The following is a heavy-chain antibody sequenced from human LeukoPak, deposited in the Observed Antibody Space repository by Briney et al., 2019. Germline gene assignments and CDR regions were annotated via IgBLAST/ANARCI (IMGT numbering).Heavy chain of an antibody. V-gene: IGHV4-59*01. CDR3: VKSNSRYQPWTLDI. CDR1: SGSFRTYY. CDR2: IFYNEGT. Sequence: SETLSLTCTVSSGSFRTYYWSWLRQPPGKGLEWIGYIFYNEGTSYNPSLKSRVTISVDTSNNQLSLKVNSVTAADTAMYYCVKSNSRYQPWTLDIWGRGTMVTVSS. J-gene: IGHJ3*02. D-gene: IGHD2-2*01.